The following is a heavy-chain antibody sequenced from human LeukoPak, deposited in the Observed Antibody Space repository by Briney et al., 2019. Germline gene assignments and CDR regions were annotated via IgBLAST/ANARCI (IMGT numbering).Heavy chain of an antibody. V-gene: IGHV3-66*01. J-gene: IGHJ6*02. CDR2: IYSGGNT. CDR3: AREKMEYDILTGYYDYYYYGMDV. CDR1: GFTFSSYW. Sequence: GGSLRLSCAASGFTFSSYWMSWVRQAPGKGLEWVSVIYSGGNTYYADSVKGRFTISRDNSKNTLYLQMNSLRAEDTAVYYCAREKMEYDILTGYYDYYYYGMDVWGQGTTVTVSS. D-gene: IGHD3-9*01.